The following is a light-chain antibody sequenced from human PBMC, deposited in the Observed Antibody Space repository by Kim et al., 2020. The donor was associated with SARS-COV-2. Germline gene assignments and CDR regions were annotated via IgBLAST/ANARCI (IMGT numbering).Light chain of an antibody. Sequence: SPGESATLSCRASQSVRTNLAWYQQKPGQAPRLLLYSVSTRATDIPLRFSGSGSGTDFTLTISSLQSEDSAVYYCQQYDLWPPVTFGGGTKVDIK. CDR2: SVS. J-gene: IGKJ4*01. V-gene: IGKV3-15*01. CDR3: QQYDLWPPVT. CDR1: QSVRTN.